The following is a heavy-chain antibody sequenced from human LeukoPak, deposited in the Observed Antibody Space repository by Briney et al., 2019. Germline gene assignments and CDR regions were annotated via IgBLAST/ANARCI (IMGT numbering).Heavy chain of an antibody. V-gene: IGHV4-34*01. CDR3: ARAGVPLYSSSWYGPGRPVGCDY. Sequence: SETLSLTCAVYGGSFSGYYWSWIRQPPGKGLEWIGEINHSGSTNYNPSLKSRVTISVDTSKNQFSLMLSSVTAADTAVYYCARAGVPLYSSSWYGPGRPVGCDYWGQGTLVTVSS. CDR2: INHSGST. D-gene: IGHD6-13*01. J-gene: IGHJ4*02. CDR1: GGSFSGYY.